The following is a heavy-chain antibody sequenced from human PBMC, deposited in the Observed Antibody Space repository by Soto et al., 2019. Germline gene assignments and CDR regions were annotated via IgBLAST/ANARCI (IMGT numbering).Heavy chain of an antibody. CDR2: IIPIFGTA. D-gene: IGHD6-6*01. Sequence: SVKVSCKASGGTFSSYAISWVRQAPGQGLEWKGGIIPIFGTANYAQKFQGRVTITADKSTSTAYMELSSLRSEDTAVYYCASGSSIAARQYYYYYGMDVWGQGTTVTVSS. J-gene: IGHJ6*02. CDR1: GGTFSSYA. V-gene: IGHV1-69*06. CDR3: ASGSSIAARQYYYYYGMDV.